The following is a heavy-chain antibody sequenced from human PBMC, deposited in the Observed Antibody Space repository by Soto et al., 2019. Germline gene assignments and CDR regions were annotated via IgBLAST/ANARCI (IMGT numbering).Heavy chain of an antibody. Sequence: QVQLVESGGGVVQPGRSLRLSCAASGFTFSSYAMHWVRQAPGKGLEWVAVISYDGSNKYYADSVKGRFTISRDNSKNTLYLQMNSLRAEDTAVYYCARDRLVGYCFDYWGQGTLVTVSS. V-gene: IGHV3-30-3*01. CDR3: ARDRLVGYCFDY. J-gene: IGHJ4*02. CDR1: GFTFSSYA. CDR2: ISYDGSNK. D-gene: IGHD1-26*01.